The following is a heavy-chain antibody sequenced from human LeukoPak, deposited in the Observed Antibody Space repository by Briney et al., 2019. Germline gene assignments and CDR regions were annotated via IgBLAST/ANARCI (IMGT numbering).Heavy chain of an antibody. Sequence: ASVKVSCKASGYTFTGYYMHWVRQAPGQGLEWMGWISAYNGDTNYAQKLQGRVTMTTDTSTSTAYMELRSLRSDDTAVYYCAREGSGSYYAWFDPWGQGTLVTVSS. CDR2: ISAYNGDT. D-gene: IGHD1-26*01. V-gene: IGHV1-18*04. CDR1: GYTFTGYY. CDR3: AREGSGSYYAWFDP. J-gene: IGHJ5*02.